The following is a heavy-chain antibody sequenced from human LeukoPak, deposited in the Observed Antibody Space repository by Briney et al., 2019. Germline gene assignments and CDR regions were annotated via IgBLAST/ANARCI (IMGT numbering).Heavy chain of an antibody. D-gene: IGHD3-9*01. J-gene: IGHJ5*02. CDR3: TRDPSVDYDLLSHWFDP. V-gene: IGHV1-69*13. CDR1: GGTFNSSG. Sequence: SVKVSCKASGGTFNSSGISWVRQAPGQGLEWMGGISSFFGAAHYIQKFQGRLTITADESTSTAYMELSSLTSEDTAVYYCTRDPSVDYDLLSHWFDPWGQGTLVTVSS. CDR2: ISSFFGAA.